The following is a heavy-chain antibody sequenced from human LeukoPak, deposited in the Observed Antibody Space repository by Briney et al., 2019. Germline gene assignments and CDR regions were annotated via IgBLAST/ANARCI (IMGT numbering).Heavy chain of an antibody. CDR1: GFTFSSYG. CDR2: IRYDGSNK. Sequence: GGSLRLSCAASGFTFSSYGMHWVRQAPGKGLEWVAFIRYDGSNKYYADSVKGRFTISRDNSKNTLYLQMNSLRAEDTAVYYCAKDHVEYYDILTGYFDYWGQGTLVTVSS. D-gene: IGHD3-9*01. J-gene: IGHJ4*02. V-gene: IGHV3-30*02. CDR3: AKDHVEYYDILTGYFDY.